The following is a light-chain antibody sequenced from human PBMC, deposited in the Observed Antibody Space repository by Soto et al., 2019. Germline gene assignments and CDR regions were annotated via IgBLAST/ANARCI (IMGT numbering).Light chain of an antibody. CDR1: SSNIGSNY. CDR3: AAWDDSMSGPWV. V-gene: IGLV1-47*01. CDR2: RNN. Sequence: QSVLTQPPSASGTPGQRVTISCSGSSSNIGSNYVYWYQQLQGTAPKLLIYRNNHRPSGVPDRFSGSKSGTSASLAISGLRSEDEADYYCAAWDDSMSGPWVFGTGTKVTVL. J-gene: IGLJ1*01.